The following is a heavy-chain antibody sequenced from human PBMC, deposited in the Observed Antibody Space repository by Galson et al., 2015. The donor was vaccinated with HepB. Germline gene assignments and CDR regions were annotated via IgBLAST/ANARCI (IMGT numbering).Heavy chain of an antibody. CDR3: ATDSSSWSKRMDV. CDR1: GYTFTDYY. Sequence: VKVSCKVSGYTFTDYYMHWVQQAPGKGLEWMGLVDPEDGETIYAEKFQGRVTITADTSTDTAYMELSSLRSEDTAVDYCATDSSSWSKRMDVWGKGTTVTVSS. CDR2: VDPEDGET. V-gene: IGHV1-69-2*01. J-gene: IGHJ6*04. D-gene: IGHD6-13*01.